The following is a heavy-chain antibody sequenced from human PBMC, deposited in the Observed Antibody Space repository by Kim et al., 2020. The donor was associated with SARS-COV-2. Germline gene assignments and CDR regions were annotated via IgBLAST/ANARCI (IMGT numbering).Heavy chain of an antibody. V-gene: IGHV3-66*01. CDR2: IYAGGNT. Sequence: GGSLRLSCAASGLTFNSNYMTWVRQIPGRGLEWVSVIYAGGNTYYADSVEDRFSIYRDNSKNTVYLQMSSVRVEETAVYYYARVVICWGIYCFDYCVQGT. CDR3: ARVVICWGIYCFDY. D-gene: IGHD2-21*02. J-gene: IGHJ1*01. CDR1: GLTFNSNY.